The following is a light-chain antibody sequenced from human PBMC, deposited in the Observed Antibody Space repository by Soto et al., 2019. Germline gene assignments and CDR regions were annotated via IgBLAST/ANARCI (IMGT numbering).Light chain of an antibody. CDR1: QRITSSY. V-gene: IGKV3-20*01. J-gene: IGKJ4*01. Sequence: DIVLTQSPGTLSLSPGETATLSCRASQRITSSYLAWYQQKPGQAPRLLIYGASSRATGIPDRFSGSGSGTDFTLTISRLEPEDFAVYYCQQYGSSPLTFGGGTKVDIK. CDR2: GAS. CDR3: QQYGSSPLT.